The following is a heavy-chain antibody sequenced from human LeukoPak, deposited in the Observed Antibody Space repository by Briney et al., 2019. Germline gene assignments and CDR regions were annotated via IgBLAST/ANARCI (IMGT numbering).Heavy chain of an antibody. CDR1: GFTFSSYG. CDR2: IRYDGSNK. D-gene: IGHD6-25*01. CDR3: AKDYRSQRHYYYGMDV. J-gene: IGHJ6*02. V-gene: IGHV3-30*02. Sequence: GGSLRLSCAASGFTFSSYGMHWVRQAPGKGLEWVAFIRYDGSNKYYADSVKGRFTISRDNSKNTLYLQMNSLRAEDTAVYYCAKDYRSQRHYYYGMDVWGQGTTVTVSS.